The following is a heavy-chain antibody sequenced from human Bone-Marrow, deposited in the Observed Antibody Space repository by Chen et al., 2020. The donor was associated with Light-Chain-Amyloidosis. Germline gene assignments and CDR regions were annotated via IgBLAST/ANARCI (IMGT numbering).Heavy chain of an antibody. J-gene: IGHJ4*02. D-gene: IGHD6-6*01. Sequence: QLQLQESGPGLVKPSETLSLTCTVSGGSISSSSYYWGWIRQPPGKGLEWIGSIYYSGSTYYNPSLKSRVTISVDTSKNQFSLKLSSVTAADTAVYYCAIIAARRKGRSPFIRNIPYDYWGQGTLVTVSS. V-gene: IGHV4-39*01. CDR2: IYYSGST. CDR1: GGSISSSSYY. CDR3: AIIAARRKGRSPFIRNIPYDY.